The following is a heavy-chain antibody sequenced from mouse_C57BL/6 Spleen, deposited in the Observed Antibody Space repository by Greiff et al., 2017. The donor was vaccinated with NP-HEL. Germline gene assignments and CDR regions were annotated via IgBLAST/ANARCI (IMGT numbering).Heavy chain of an antibody. CDR1: GYTFTSYW. Sequence: VQLQQPGTELVKPGASVKLSCKASGYTFTSYWMHWVKQRPGQGLEWIGNINPSNGGTNYNEKFKSKATLTVDKSSSTAYMQLSSLTSEDSAVYYCARLSTTVVGTFDYWGQGTTLTVSS. CDR3: ARLSTTVVGTFDY. V-gene: IGHV1-53*01. CDR2: INPSNGGT. D-gene: IGHD1-1*01. J-gene: IGHJ2*01.